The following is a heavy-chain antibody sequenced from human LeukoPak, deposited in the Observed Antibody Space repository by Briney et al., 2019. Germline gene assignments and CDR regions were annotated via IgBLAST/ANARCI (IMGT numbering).Heavy chain of an antibody. V-gene: IGHV3-53*01. J-gene: IGHJ4*02. CDR3: ARETPGYSSGWYSTWGYYFDY. CDR1: GFTVSSNY. CDR2: IYSGGST. D-gene: IGHD6-19*01. Sequence: GGSLRLSCAASGFTVSSNYMSWVRQAPGKGLEWGSVIYSGGSTYYSDSVKGRFTISRDNSKNTLYLQMNSLRAEDTAVYYCARETPGYSSGWYSTWGYYFDYWGQGTLVTVSS.